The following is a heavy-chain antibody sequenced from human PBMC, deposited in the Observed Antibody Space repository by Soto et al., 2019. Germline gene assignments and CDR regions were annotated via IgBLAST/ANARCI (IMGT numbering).Heavy chain of an antibody. CDR2: IIPIFGTA. Sequence: GASVKVSCKASGGTFSSYAISWVRQAPGQGLEWMGGIIPIFGTANYAQKFQGRVTITADESTSTAYMELSSLRSEDTAVYYCARFRTHCISTSCSPNWFDPWGQGTLVTVSS. CDR1: GGTFSSYA. D-gene: IGHD2-2*01. J-gene: IGHJ5*02. CDR3: ARFRTHCISTSCSPNWFDP. V-gene: IGHV1-69*13.